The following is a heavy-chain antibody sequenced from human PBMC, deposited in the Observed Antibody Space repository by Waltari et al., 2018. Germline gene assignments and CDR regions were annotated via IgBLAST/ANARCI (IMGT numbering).Heavy chain of an antibody. CDR3: ARDPRLELTVNFDY. D-gene: IGHD1-7*01. J-gene: IGHJ4*02. V-gene: IGHV3-48*04. CDR2: ISSSSITI. CDR1: GFTFSSYS. Sequence: EVQLVESGGGLVQPGGSLRLSCAASGFTFSSYSMNWVRQAPGKVLAWVSYISSSSITIYYADSVKGRFTISRDNAKNSLYLQMNSLRAEDTAVYYCARDPRLELTVNFDYWGQGTLVTVSS.